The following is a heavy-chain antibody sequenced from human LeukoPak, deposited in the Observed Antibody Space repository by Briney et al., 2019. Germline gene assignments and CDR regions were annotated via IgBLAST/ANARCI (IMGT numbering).Heavy chain of an antibody. D-gene: IGHD5-24*01. CDR1: GVTFSSYG. J-gene: IGHJ4*02. CDR3: VTNGDGYNVGFDY. V-gene: IGHV3-48*03. Sequence: GGSLRLSCAVSGVTFSSYGMNWVRQAPGKGPEWVSYISSGGSDTFYADSVKGRFTISRENAKNSLYLQMNSLRVEDTAIYYCVTNGDGYNVGFDYWGQGTLVTVSS. CDR2: ISSGGSDT.